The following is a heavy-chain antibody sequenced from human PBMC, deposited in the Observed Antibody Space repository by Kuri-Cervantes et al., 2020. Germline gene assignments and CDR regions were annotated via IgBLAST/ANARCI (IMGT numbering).Heavy chain of an antibody. V-gene: IGHV3-30-3*01. J-gene: IGHJ6*02. CDR2: ISYDGSNK. D-gene: IGHD3-16*01. CDR1: GSTFSSYA. Sequence: GESLKISCAAPGSTFSSYAMHWVRQAPGKGLEWVAVISYDGSNKYYADSVKGRFTISRDNSKNTLYLQMNSLRAEDTAVYYCAREGGEIGYGMDVWGQGTTVTVSS. CDR3: AREGGEIGYGMDV.